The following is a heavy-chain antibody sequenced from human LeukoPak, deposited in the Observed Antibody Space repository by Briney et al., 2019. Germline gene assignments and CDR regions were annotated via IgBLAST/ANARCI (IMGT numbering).Heavy chain of an antibody. V-gene: IGHV3-30*02. CDR3: ARAHTAMVTSRYMDV. D-gene: IGHD5-18*01. CDR1: GFTFSRYG. J-gene: IGHJ6*03. Sequence: GGSLRLSCAASGFTFSRYGMHWVRQAPGKGLECVAFIRYDGSNKYYADSVKGRFTISRDNSKNTLYLQMNSLRAEDTAVYYCARAHTAMVTSRYMDVWGKGTTVTISS. CDR2: IRYDGSNK.